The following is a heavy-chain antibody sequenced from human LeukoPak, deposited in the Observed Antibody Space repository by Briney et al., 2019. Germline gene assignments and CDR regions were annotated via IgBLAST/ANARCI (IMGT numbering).Heavy chain of an antibody. CDR1: GFTLSNYW. CDR3: ARATYYYDSSGYYLDY. J-gene: IGHJ4*02. V-gene: IGHV3-74*01. Sequence: PGGSLRLSCAASGFTLSNYWMHWVRQAPGKGLVWVSRIKTDGVTTNYADSVKGRFTISRDNAKNTLYLQMNSLRAEDTAVYYCARATYYYDSSGYYLDYWGQGTLVTVSS. CDR2: IKTDGVTT. D-gene: IGHD3-22*01.